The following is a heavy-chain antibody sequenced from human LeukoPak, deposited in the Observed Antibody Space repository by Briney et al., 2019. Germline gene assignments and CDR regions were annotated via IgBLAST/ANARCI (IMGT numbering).Heavy chain of an antibody. CDR3: ARVHIVTGTYFDS. V-gene: IGHV4-4*09. Sequence: SETLSLTCNVSGASISNYYWGWIRQSPGKGLEWIGFIHHSGNTNYNPYLKSRLTMSVDTSTNQVSLKLNSVTAADTAVYYCARVHIVTGTYFDSWGQGALVTVSS. J-gene: IGHJ4*02. CDR1: GASISNYY. CDR2: IHHSGNT. D-gene: IGHD3-10*01.